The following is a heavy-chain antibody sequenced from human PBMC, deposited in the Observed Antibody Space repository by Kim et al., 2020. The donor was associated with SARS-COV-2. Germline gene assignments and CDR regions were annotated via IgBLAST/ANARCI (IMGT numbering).Heavy chain of an antibody. CDR1: GFTFDDYT. CDR3: AKDVATMVRGVRRHNWFDP. D-gene: IGHD3-10*01. Sequence: GGSLRLSCAASGFTFDDYTMHWVRQAPGKGLEWVSLISWDGGSTYYADSVKGRFTISRDNSKNSLYLQMNSLRTEDTALYYCAKDVATMVRGVRRHNWFDPWGQGTVVTVSS. J-gene: IGHJ5*02. V-gene: IGHV3-43*01. CDR2: ISWDGGST.